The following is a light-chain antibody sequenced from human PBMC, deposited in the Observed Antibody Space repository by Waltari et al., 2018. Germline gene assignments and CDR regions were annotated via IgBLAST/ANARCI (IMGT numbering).Light chain of an antibody. CDR3: QSYDTSLSVV. J-gene: IGLJ3*02. Sequence: QSVLTQPPSVSGAPGQRVTISCTGSGPNLGAGYAVPWYQQLPRAAPKLLIYGSSSRPLGVPDRFFGSTSGTSASLAIIGLQAEDEADYYCQSYDTSLSVVFGGGTKLTVL. V-gene: IGLV1-40*01. CDR2: GSS. CDR1: GPNLGAGYA.